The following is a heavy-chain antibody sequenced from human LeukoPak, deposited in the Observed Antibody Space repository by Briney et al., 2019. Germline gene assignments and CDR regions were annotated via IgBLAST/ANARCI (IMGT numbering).Heavy chain of an antibody. CDR2: ITGSSNTI. V-gene: IGHV3-48*02. Sequence: GGSLRLSCAASGFTFSTSDMNWVRQGPGKGLECVSYITGSSNTIKYADSVKGRFTISRDNAKNSLYLQMNSLRDEDTAVYYCARDSDGDPSFEYWGQGSLVTVSS. J-gene: IGHJ4*02. CDR3: ARDSDGDPSFEY. CDR1: GFTFSTSD. D-gene: IGHD4-17*01.